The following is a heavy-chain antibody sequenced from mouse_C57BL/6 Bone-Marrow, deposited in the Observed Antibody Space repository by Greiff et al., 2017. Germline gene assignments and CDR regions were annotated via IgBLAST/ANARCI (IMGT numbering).Heavy chain of an antibody. CDR3: ARNEGDKVNWYFDF. Sequence: VQLQQSGPGLVQPSQTLSITCTVSGFSFTSYGVHWVRQSPGKGLEWLGVIWSGGSADDNAAFISRLGISKANSKSKVSLKMNSLQAEDTAIEYCARNEGDKVNWYFDFWGTGTTVTVSS. D-gene: IGHD1-3*01. J-gene: IGHJ1*03. CDR1: GFSFTSYG. V-gene: IGHV2-2*01. CDR2: IWSGGSA.